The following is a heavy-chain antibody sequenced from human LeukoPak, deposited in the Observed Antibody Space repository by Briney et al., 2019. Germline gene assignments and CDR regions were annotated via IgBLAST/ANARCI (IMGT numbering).Heavy chain of an antibody. CDR3: ARWKTFGNAFGI. V-gene: IGHV4-59*08. Sequence: SETLSLTCTVSGGSIINYFWSWIRQPPGKGLEWIGFISYSGSTNYNLSLKSRVTVSIDTSMNQFSLRLSSLTAADTAVYYCARWKTFGNAFGIWGQGTMVSVSS. J-gene: IGHJ3*02. D-gene: IGHD1-1*01. CDR1: GGSIINYF. CDR2: ISYSGST.